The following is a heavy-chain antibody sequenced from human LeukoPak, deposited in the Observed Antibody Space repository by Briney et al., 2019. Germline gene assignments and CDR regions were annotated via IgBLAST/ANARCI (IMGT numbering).Heavy chain of an antibody. CDR3: ARVGYSYGFDY. CDR2: IYTSGHT. J-gene: IGHJ4*02. V-gene: IGHV4-4*07. Sequence: SETLSLTCTVSGGSISSYYWSWIRQPAGKGLEWIGRIYTSGHTNYNPSLKSRVTISVDTSKNQFSLKLSSVTAADTAVYYCARVGYSYGFDYWGQGTLVTVSS. CDR1: GGSISSYY. D-gene: IGHD5-18*01.